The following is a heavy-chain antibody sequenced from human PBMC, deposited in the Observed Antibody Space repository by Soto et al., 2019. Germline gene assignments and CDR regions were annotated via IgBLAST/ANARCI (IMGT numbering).Heavy chain of an antibody. J-gene: IGHJ3*01. CDR1: GFTFSSYS. V-gene: IGHV3-21*01. Sequence: EVQLVESGGGLVKPGGSLRLSCAASGFTFSSYSMNWVRQAPGKGLAWVSSISSSSSYIYYAATVKGRFTIYRDNDKNSLSLQMTSLRAGETAVYYCARPYDCADFDAFDLWGQGTMVTVSS. D-gene: IGHD2-21*02. CDR2: ISSSSSYI. CDR3: ARPYDCADFDAFDL.